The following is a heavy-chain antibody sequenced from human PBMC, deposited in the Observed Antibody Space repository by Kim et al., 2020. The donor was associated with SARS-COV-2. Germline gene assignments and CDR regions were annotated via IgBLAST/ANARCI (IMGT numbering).Heavy chain of an antibody. Sequence: GGSLRLSCGASGFTFSSFSFNWIRQAPGKGLEWISYITIGGDGTQYADSVRGRFTISRDNVHNLIYLQMNSLRHEDTAIYYCARDKAYAFDIWGHGTM. J-gene: IGHJ3*02. V-gene: IGHV3-48*02. CDR2: ITIGGDGT. CDR3: ARDKAYAFDI. CDR1: GFTFSSFS.